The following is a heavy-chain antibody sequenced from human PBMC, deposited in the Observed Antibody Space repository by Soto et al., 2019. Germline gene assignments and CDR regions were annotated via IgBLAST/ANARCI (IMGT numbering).Heavy chain of an antibody. Sequence: QVQLVQSGAEVKKPGSSVKVSCMASGGTFRSYSISWVRQAPGQGLEWMGGIIPIFDITNYAQKFQGRVTITADESTSTAYMELSSLGSDDTAVYYCARPDEGGYSSNHHYYYALDVWGQGTTVTV. V-gene: IGHV1-69*01. CDR3: ARPDEGGYSSNHHYYYALDV. CDR2: IIPIFDIT. CDR1: GGTFRSYS. J-gene: IGHJ6*02. D-gene: IGHD3-22*01.